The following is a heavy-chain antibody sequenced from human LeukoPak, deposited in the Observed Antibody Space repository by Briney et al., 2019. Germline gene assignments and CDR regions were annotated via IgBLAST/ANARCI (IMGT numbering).Heavy chain of an antibody. CDR3: AIRDGHTDH. CDR2: INPANGYT. D-gene: IGHD5-24*01. V-gene: IGHV1-3*03. Sequence: GASVKVSCKTSGYTFTNYAMHWVRQAPGQTIQWLAWINPANGYTRYSQHFQDRVTVSSDTSAATAYMELSSLRSEDKAIYYCAIRDGHTDHWGQGTLVTVSS. J-gene: IGHJ4*02. CDR1: GYTFTNYA.